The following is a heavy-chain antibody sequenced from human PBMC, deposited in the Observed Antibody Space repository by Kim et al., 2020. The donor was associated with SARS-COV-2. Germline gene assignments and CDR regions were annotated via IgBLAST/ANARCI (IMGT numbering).Heavy chain of an antibody. CDR1: GYSISSGYY. CDR2: IYHSGST. J-gene: IGHJ5*02. Sequence: SQTLSLTCTVSGYSISSGYYWGWIRQPPGKGLEWIGSIYHSGSTYYNPSLKSRVTISVDTSKNQFSLKLSSVTAADTAVYYCASGGYSYGTGVGHWGQGTLVTVSS. V-gene: IGHV4-38-2*02. D-gene: IGHD5-18*01. CDR3: ASGGYSYGTGVGH.